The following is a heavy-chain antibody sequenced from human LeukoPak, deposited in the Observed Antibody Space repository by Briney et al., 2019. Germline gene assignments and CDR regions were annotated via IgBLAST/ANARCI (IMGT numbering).Heavy chain of an antibody. CDR1: GYTFTSYG. Sequence: ASVKVSCKASGYTFTSYGISWVRQAPGQGLEWMGWISAYNGNTNYAQKLQGRVTMTRDTSTSTVYMELNSLTSEDTAVYYCARGGTTRMVGAISWGQGTLVSVSS. CDR3: ARGGTTRMVGAIS. V-gene: IGHV1-18*01. J-gene: IGHJ4*02. D-gene: IGHD1-26*01. CDR2: ISAYNGNT.